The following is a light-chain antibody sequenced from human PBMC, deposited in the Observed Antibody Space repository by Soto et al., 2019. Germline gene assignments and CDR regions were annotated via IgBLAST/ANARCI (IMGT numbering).Light chain of an antibody. V-gene: IGLV2-23*01. J-gene: IGLJ3*02. CDR1: SSDVGSYNL. CDR2: EGG. CDR3: CTYAGGTTWV. Sequence: QSALTQPASVSGSPGQSITISCTGTSSDVGSYNLVSWYQQHPGKAPKLMIYEGGKGPSGVSDRFSGSKSGNTASLTISGLQAEDEADYYCCTYAGGTTWVFGGGTKVTVL.